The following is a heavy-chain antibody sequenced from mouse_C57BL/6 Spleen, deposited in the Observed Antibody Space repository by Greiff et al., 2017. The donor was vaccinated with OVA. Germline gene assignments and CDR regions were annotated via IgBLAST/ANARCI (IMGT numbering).Heavy chain of an antibody. CDR2: INYDGSST. J-gene: IGHJ1*03. Sequence: EVQLVESEGGLVQPGSSMKLSCTASGFTFSDYYMAWVRQVPEKGLEWVANINYDGSSTYYLDSLKSRFIISRDNAKNILYLQMSSLKSEDTATYYCASDVYGYFDVWGTGTTVTVSS. V-gene: IGHV5-16*01. CDR3: ASDVYGYFDV. CDR1: GFTFSDYY.